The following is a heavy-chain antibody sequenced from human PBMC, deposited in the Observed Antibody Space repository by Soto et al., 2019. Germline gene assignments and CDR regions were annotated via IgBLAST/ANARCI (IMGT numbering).Heavy chain of an antibody. CDR2: IYYSGST. Sequence: PSETLSLTCTVSGGSISGYYWSWIRQPPGKGLEWIGFIYYSGSTSYNPSLKSRVTISVDTSKNQFSLKLSSVTAADTAVYYCARYSGTYYVYWGQGTLVTVSS. CDR1: GGSISGYY. V-gene: IGHV4-59*01. D-gene: IGHD1-26*01. J-gene: IGHJ4*02. CDR3: ARYSGTYYVY.